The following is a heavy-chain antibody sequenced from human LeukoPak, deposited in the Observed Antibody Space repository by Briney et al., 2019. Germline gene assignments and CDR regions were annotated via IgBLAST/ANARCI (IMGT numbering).Heavy chain of an antibody. J-gene: IGHJ4*02. D-gene: IGHD1-26*01. Sequence: GGSLRLSCAASGFTFDDYAMHWVRQAPGEGLEWVSGISRNSGSIGYADSVKGRFTISRDNAKNSLYLQMNSLRAEDTALYYCAKDLSVGATPYYFDYWGQGTLVTVSS. CDR3: AKDLSVGATPYYFDY. V-gene: IGHV3-9*01. CDR2: ISRNSGSI. CDR1: GFTFDDYA.